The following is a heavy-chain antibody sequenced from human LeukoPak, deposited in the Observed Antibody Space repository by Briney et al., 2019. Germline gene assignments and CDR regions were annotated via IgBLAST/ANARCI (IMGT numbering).Heavy chain of an antibody. CDR2: ISGGGDST. CDR3: AKPDRYCDGNNCFDY. J-gene: IGHJ4*02. V-gene: IGHV3-23*01. Sequence: GGSLRLSCGASGFTFSYFGMSWVRQAPGKGLEWVSGISGGGDSTYYAHSVKGRFTISRDNSKNTLYLQMNSLRAEDTAVYYCAKPDRYCDGNNCFDYWGQGTLVTVSS. D-gene: IGHD5-24*01. CDR1: GFTFSYFG.